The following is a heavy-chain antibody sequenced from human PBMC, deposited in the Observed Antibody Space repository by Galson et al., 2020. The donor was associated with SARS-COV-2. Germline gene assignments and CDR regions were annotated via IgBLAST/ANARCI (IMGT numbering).Heavy chain of an antibody. D-gene: IGHD2-15*01. J-gene: IGHJ6*02. CDR1: GFSLSNARMG. CDR3: ARIRVVVAASNYYYYGMDG. CDR2: IFSNDEK. Sequence: KMSGPTLVKPTETLTLTCTVSGFSLSNARMGVSWIRQPPGKALEWLAHIFSNDEKSYSTSLKSRLTISKDTSKSQVVLTMTNMDPVDTATYYCARIRVVVAASNYYYYGMDGWGQGTTVTVSS. V-gene: IGHV2-26*01.